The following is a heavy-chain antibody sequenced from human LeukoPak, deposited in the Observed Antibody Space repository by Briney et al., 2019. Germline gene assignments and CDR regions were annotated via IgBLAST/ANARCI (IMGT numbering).Heavy chain of an antibody. V-gene: IGHV5-51*01. D-gene: IGHD3-10*01. J-gene: IGHJ4*02. CDR2: IYPGDSDT. CDR3: ARQPAGSGRWGEGYYFDY. CDR1: GYSFTNYW. Sequence: GESLKISCKASGYSFTNYWTAWVRQMPGKGLEWMGIIYPGDSDTRYSPSFQGQVTISADKSISTAYLQWSSLKASDTAMYYCARQPAGSGRWGEGYYFDYWGQGTLVTVSS.